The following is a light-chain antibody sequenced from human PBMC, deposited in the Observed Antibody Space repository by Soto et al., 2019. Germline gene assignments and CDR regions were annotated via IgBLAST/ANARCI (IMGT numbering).Light chain of an antibody. CDR2: GES. CDR1: QSIRTN. CDR3: QQYNSWPPIT. V-gene: IGKV3-15*01. Sequence: EIVMTQSPATLSVSPGERATLSCRASQSIRTNLAWFQHKPGQAPRLLIYGESTRATAIPARFSGSGSGTEFTLTINNLQADDFAVYVCQQYNSWPPITFGQGTRLHIK. J-gene: IGKJ5*01.